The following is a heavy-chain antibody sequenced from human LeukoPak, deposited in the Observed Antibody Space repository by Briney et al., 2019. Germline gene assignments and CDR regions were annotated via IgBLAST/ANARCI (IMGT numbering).Heavy chain of an antibody. J-gene: IGHJ4*02. CDR3: ARVRGGSYGFGY. CDR1: GGSISSGGYY. D-gene: IGHD1-26*01. V-gene: IGHV4-30-2*01. CDR2: IYHSGST. Sequence: SQTLSLTCTVSGGSISSGGYYWSWIRQPPGKGLEWIGYIYHSGSTYYNPSLKSRVTISVDRSKNQFSLKLSSVTAADTAVYYCARVRGGSYGFGYWGQGTLVTVSS.